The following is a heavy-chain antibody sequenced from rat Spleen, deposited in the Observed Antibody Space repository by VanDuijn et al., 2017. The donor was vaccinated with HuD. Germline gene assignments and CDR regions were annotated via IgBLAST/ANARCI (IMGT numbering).Heavy chain of an antibody. D-gene: IGHD3-4*01. CDR3: ARHPQLGTFWYFDF. CDR1: GLTFSDYA. Sequence: EVQLVESGGGSVQPGRSLKISCAASGLTFSDYAMAWVRPTPKKVLDWVATILYDDNNIFYRDTVKGRFTISRDNEKSNLYLQMDSLKSEDTATYYCARHPQLGTFWYFDFWGPGTMVTVSS. CDR2: ILYDDNNI. J-gene: IGHJ1*01. V-gene: IGHV5-17*01.